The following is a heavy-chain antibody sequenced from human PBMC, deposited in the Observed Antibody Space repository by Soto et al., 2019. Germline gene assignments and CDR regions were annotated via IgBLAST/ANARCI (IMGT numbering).Heavy chain of an antibody. J-gene: IGHJ4*02. CDR3: AHKGPEYWSLDY. D-gene: IGHD2-8*02. CDR1: GFSLSTSGVG. V-gene: IGHV2-5*02. Sequence: QITLKESGPTLVRPTQTLTLTCAFSGFSLSTSGVGVGWIRQPPGKALEWLAVIYWDDRKHYSPSLRSRLTITKDTSKNQVFRTMTNMDPLDTGTYYCAHKGPEYWSLDYWVQGNLVTVSS. CDR2: IYWDDRK.